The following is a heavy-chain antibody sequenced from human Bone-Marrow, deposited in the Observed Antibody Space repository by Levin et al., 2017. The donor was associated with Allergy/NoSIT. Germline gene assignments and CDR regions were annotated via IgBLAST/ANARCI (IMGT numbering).Heavy chain of an antibody. J-gene: IGHJ3*02. CDR1: GASVNSGSYH. Sequence: KSSETLSLTCNVSGASVNSGSYHWNWIRQPPGKGLEWIGYIYYSGTTEYNPSLKSRVTIPLDKSRKQLSMILTSVTAAGTAVYFCARDYRGDSVSGGEYKGAAFDTWGQGTKVIVSS. CDR3: ARDYRGDSVSGGEYKGAAFDT. V-gene: IGHV4-61*01. D-gene: IGHD4-17*01. CDR2: IYYSGTT.